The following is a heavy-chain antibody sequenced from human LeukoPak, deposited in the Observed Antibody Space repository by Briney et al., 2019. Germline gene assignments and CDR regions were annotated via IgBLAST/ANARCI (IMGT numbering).Heavy chain of an antibody. CDR1: GGSISPYY. Sequence: KSSETLSLTCTVSGGSISPYYWNWIRQPPGKGLEWIGYIYYSGATNYNPSLKSRVTISVDTSKNQFSLKLSSVTAADTAVYYCARGVYIAAAQYGFWGQGTLVTVSS. CDR3: ARGVYIAAAQYGF. V-gene: IGHV4-59*01. J-gene: IGHJ4*02. D-gene: IGHD6-13*01. CDR2: IYYSGAT.